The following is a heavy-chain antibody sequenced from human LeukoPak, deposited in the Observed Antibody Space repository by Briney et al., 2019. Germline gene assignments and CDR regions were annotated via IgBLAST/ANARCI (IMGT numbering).Heavy chain of an antibody. CDR1: GFTFSGSA. D-gene: IGHD4-11*01. J-gene: IGHJ4*02. V-gene: IGHV3-73*01. CDR3: TRYSNYGLDY. CDR2: IRSKANSYAT. Sequence: GGSLRLSCAASGFTFSGSAMHWVRQASGKGLEWVGRIRSKANSYATAYAASVKGRFTISRDDSRNTAYLQMNSLKTEDTAVYYCTRYSNYGLDYWGQGTLVTVSS.